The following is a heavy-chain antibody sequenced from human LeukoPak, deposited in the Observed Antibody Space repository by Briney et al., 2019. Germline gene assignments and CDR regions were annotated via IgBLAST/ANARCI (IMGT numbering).Heavy chain of an antibody. Sequence: SETLSLTCTVSGGSISSYYWSWIRQPPGKGLEWIGYIYYSGSTNYNPSLKSRVTISVDTSKNQLSLKLSSVTAADTAVYYCARDLDYDSSGYYYGYWGQGTLVTVSS. CDR2: IYYSGST. CDR1: GGSISSYY. V-gene: IGHV4-59*01. D-gene: IGHD3-22*01. J-gene: IGHJ4*02. CDR3: ARDLDYDSSGYYYGY.